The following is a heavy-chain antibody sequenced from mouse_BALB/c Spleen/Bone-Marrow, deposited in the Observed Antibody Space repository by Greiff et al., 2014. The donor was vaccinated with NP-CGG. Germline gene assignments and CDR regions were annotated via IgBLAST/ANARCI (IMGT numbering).Heavy chain of an antibody. Sequence: QVQLQQSGAELMQPGASVKISCKATGYTFSSYWIEWIKQRPGNGLEWIGEILPGSVTINYNGCLKGKATFTADTSSNTVDMQLSSLTSEDSSGYCCARDHFDHWGPGTTLTVSS. J-gene: IGHJ2*01. CDR2: ILPGSVTI. CDR3: ARDHFDH. CDR1: GYTFSSYW. V-gene: IGHV1-9*01.